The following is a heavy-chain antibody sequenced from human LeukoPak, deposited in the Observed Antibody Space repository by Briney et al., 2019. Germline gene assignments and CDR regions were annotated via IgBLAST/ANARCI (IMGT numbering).Heavy chain of an antibody. V-gene: IGHV4-59*01. CDR2: IYDSGST. J-gene: IGHJ4*02. D-gene: IGHD3-3*01. CDR3: AREFSWSGFFDY. CDR1: DGSISSYY. Sequence: SETLSLTCTVSDGSISSYYWSWIRQPPGKGLEWIGHIYDSGSTNYNPSLKSRVTISVDTSKNQFSLKLSSVIAADTAVYYCAREFSWSGFFDYWGQGTLVTVSS.